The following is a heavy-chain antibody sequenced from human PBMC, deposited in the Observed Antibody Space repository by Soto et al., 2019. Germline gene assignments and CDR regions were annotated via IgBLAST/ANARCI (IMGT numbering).Heavy chain of an antibody. V-gene: IGHV3-48*02. CDR3: ARDLGSSWYPEYFQH. J-gene: IGHJ1*01. D-gene: IGHD6-13*01. Sequence: GGSLRLSCAASGFTFSSYIMNWVRQAPGKGLEWVSYISSSSSTIYYADSVKGRFTISRDNAKNSLYLQMNSLRDEDTSVYYCARDLGSSWYPEYFQHWGQGTLVTVSS. CDR2: ISSSSSTI. CDR1: GFTFSSYI.